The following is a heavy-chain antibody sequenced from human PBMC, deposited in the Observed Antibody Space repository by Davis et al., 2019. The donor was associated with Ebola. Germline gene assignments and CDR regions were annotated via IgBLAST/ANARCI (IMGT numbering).Heavy chain of an antibody. J-gene: IGHJ4*02. V-gene: IGHV3-48*02. CDR1: GFVFSDFS. Sequence: PGGSLRLSCAASGFVFSDFSMNWVRQAPGKGLEWITYITKGSDAIHYADSVKVRFTVSRDNAKNSVFLQMSSLRDEDSAVYYCARDRFFAFDFWSQGVHVSVSS. CDR2: ITKGSDAI. CDR3: ARDRFFAFDF. D-gene: IGHD3/OR15-3a*01.